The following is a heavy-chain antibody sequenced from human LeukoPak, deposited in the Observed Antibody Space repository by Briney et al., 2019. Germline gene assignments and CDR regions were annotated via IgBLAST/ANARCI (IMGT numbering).Heavy chain of an antibody. Sequence: ASVKVYCKASGYTFTGYYMHWVRQAPGQGLAWMGWINPNNGGTDYVKNLQGRVTMARDTSSSTAYMELSRLRSDDKAVYYCARSVRDCSGGSCYLTSGSRYSSNDYWGQGTLVTVSS. CDR3: ARSVRDCSGGSCYLTSGSRYSSNDY. J-gene: IGHJ4*02. V-gene: IGHV1-2*02. D-gene: IGHD2-15*01. CDR2: INPNNGGT. CDR1: GYTFTGYY.